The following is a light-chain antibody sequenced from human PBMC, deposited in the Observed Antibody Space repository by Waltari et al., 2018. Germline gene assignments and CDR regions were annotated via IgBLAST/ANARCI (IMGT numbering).Light chain of an antibody. Sequence: TLSCRASQSVSRFLAWYQQKPGQAPRLLIYDASTRVTGIPDRFSGSGSGTDFSLTISRLEPEDFAVYYCQKYGTLPATFGQGTKVEVK. CDR2: DAS. J-gene: IGKJ1*01. CDR1: QSVSRF. V-gene: IGKV3-20*01. CDR3: QKYGTLPAT.